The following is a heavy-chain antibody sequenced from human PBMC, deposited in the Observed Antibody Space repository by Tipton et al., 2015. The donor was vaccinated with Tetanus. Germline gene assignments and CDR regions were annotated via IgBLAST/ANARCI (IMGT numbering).Heavy chain of an antibody. CDR2: IYFQGST. Sequence: TLSLTCTVSGASISDKKYYWGWIRQAPGKGLEWIASIYFQGSTYYSPSLKSRVTIDVHTSQNLFSLKLTSVTAADTALYYCARHLYGYWFDPWGQGALVTVSS. J-gene: IGHJ5*02. D-gene: IGHD2/OR15-2a*01. CDR1: GASISDKKYY. V-gene: IGHV4-39*02. CDR3: ARHLYGYWFDP.